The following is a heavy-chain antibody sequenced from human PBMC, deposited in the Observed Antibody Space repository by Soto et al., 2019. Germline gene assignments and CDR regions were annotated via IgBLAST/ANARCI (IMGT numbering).Heavy chain of an antibody. CDR1: GFTFSSYW. D-gene: IGHD6-13*01. V-gene: IGHV3-7*03. Sequence: PGGSLRLSCAASGFTFSSYWMSWVRQAPGKGLEWVANIKQDGSEKYYVDSVKGRFTISRDNAKNSLYLQMNSLRAEDMAVYYCARDPYTNSWPEYFHNWGQGTLVTVSS. CDR2: IKQDGSEK. CDR3: ARDPYTNSWPEYFHN. J-gene: IGHJ1*01.